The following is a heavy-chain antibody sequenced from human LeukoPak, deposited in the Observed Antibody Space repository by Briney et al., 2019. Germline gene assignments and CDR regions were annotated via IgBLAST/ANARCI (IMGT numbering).Heavy chain of an antibody. CDR2: ISSNGGST. CDR1: GFTFSSYA. Sequence: GGSLRLSCAASGFTFSSYAMHWVRQAPGKGLEYVSAISSNGGSTYYANSVKGRFTISRDNSKNTLYLQMGSLRAEDMAVYYCARVPPQWLPNRDAFDIWGQGTVVTVSS. V-gene: IGHV3-64*01. CDR3: ARVPPQWLPNRDAFDI. D-gene: IGHD6-19*01. J-gene: IGHJ3*02.